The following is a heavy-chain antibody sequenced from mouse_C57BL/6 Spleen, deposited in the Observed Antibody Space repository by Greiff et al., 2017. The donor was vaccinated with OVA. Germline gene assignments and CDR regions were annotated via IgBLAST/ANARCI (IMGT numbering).Heavy chain of an antibody. CDR1: GYSITSGYY. J-gene: IGHJ2*01. V-gene: IGHV3-6*01. CDR2: ISYDGSN. Sequence: ESGPGLVKPSQSLYLTCSVTGYSITSGYYWNWIRQFPGNKLEWMGYISYDGSNNYNPSLKNRNSITRDTSKNQFVLKLKSVTTEDTATYYCARGDYVDYWGQGTTLTVSS. CDR3: ARGDYVDY.